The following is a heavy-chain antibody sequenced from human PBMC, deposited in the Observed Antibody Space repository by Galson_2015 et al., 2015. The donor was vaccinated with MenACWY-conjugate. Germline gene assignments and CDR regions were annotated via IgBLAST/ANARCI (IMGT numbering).Heavy chain of an antibody. CDR3: ARLPPGGRGMDV. V-gene: IGHV5-51*01. Sequence: QSGAEVKKPGESLKISCKASGYNFITYWIGWVRQVPGKGLEWVGLISPIDSKTRYSPAFEGRVTISADNSITTAYLQWNSLQASDTGMYYWARLPPGGRGMDVWGQGTTVAVSS. J-gene: IGHJ6*02. D-gene: IGHD1-26*01. CDR1: GYNFITYW. CDR2: ISPIDSKT.